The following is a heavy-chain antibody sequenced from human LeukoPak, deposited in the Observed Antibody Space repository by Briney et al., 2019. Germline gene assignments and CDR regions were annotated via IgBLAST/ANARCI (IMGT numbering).Heavy chain of an antibody. J-gene: IGHJ4*02. CDR2: IYYSGST. V-gene: IGHV4-59*08. D-gene: IGHD3-22*01. CDR3: AASYYYYSSGPRPYYFDF. Sequence: SETLSLTCTVSGGSISTYYWSWIRQPPGKGLEWLGYIYYSGSTNYNPSLKSRVTISVDTSKNQFSLKLSSVTAADTAVYYCAASYYYYSSGPRPYYFDFWGQGTLVTVSS. CDR1: GGSISTYY.